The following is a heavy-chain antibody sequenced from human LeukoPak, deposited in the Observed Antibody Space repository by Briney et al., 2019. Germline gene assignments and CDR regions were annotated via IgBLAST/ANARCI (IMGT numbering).Heavy chain of an antibody. J-gene: IGHJ4*02. Sequence: PSETLSLTCTVSGGSINNFYWSWLRQAPGKGLEWIGFIYHSGSTNYNPPLKSRITISVDTSKNQFSLKLSSVTAADTAVYFCARHRSGIASALDSWGQGTLVSVSS. V-gene: IGHV4-59*08. CDR2: IYHSGST. D-gene: IGHD6-13*01. CDR1: GGSINNFY. CDR3: ARHRSGIASALDS.